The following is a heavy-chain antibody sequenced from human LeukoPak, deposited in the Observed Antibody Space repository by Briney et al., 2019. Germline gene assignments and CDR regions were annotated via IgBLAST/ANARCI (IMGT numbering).Heavy chain of an antibody. CDR1: GFTLSSYT. CDR3: ARVDQRDAYNLNYFDY. Sequence: GGSLRLSCAVSGFTLSSYTMNWVRQAPGTGLEWVSSISSSGSHAYYADSVKGRFTISRDNAKNSLYLQVSNLRAEDTAVYYCARVDQRDAYNLNYFDYWGQGTLVSVSS. J-gene: IGHJ4*02. D-gene: IGHD5-24*01. CDR2: ISSSGSHA. V-gene: IGHV3-21*06.